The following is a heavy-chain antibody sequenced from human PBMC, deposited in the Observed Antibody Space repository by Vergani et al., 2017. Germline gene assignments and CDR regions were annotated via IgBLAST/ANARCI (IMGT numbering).Heavy chain of an antibody. D-gene: IGHD1-26*01. CDR2: IKSKTDGGTT. J-gene: IGHJ4*02. CDR3: AKDTGEWELPLGVY. V-gene: IGHV3-15*01. CDR1: GFTFSNAW. Sequence: EVQLVESGGGLVKPGGSLRLSCAASGFTFSNAWMSWVRQAPGKGLEWVGRIKSKTDGGTTDYAAPVKGRFTISRDDSKNTLYLQMNSLRAEDTAVYYCAKDTGEWELPLGVYWGQGTLVTVSS.